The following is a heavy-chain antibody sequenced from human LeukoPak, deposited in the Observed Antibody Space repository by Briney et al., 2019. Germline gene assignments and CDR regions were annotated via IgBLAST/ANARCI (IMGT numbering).Heavy chain of an antibody. CDR2: ISWNSGSI. CDR3: VLSVAAYDF. V-gene: IGHV3-9*01. CDR1: GFTFDDYA. J-gene: IGHJ4*02. Sequence: PGGSLRLSCAASGFTFDDYAMHWVRQAPGKGLEWVSGISWNSGSIGYADSVKGRFTISRDNAKNSLYLQMNSLRAEDTAVYYCVLSVAAYDFWGQGTLVTVSS. D-gene: IGHD2-15*01.